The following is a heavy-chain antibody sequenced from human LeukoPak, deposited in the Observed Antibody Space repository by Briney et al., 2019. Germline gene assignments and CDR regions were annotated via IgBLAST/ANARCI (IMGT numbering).Heavy chain of an antibody. CDR3: ARDVGLWFGELLFDY. CDR1: GGTFSSYA. D-gene: IGHD3-10*01. CDR2: IIPIFGTA. J-gene: IGHJ4*02. V-gene: IGHV1-69*06. Sequence: SVKVSCKASGGTFSSYAISWVRQAPGQGLEWMGGIIPIFGTANYAQKFQGRVTITADKSTSTAYMELSSLRSDDTAVYYCARDVGLWFGELLFDYWGQGTLVTVSS.